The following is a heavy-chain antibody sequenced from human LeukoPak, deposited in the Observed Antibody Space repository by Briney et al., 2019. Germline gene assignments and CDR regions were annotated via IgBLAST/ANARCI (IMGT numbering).Heavy chain of an antibody. D-gene: IGHD3-3*01. CDR3: ARGNNFWSGLTFDY. V-gene: IGHV4-59*01. CDR2: IYYSGST. Sequence: SETLSLTCTVSGGSLSSYYWSWIRQPPGKGLEWIGYIYYSGSTNYNPSLKSRVTISVDTSKNQFSLKLSSVTAADTAVYYCARGNNFWSGLTFDYWGQGTLVTVSS. J-gene: IGHJ4*02. CDR1: GGSLSSYY.